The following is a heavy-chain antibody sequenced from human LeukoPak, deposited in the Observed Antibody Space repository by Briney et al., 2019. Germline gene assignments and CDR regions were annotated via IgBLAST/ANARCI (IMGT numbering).Heavy chain of an antibody. V-gene: IGHV1-69*13. CDR2: IIPIFGTA. Sequence: SVKVSCKTSGYTFTNYAISWVRQAPGQGLEWMGGIIPIFGTANYAQKFQGRVTITADESTSTAYMELSSLRSEDTAVYYCARGNSSSWEFDYWGQGTLVTVSS. J-gene: IGHJ4*02. D-gene: IGHD6-13*01. CDR3: ARGNSSSWEFDY. CDR1: GYTFTNYA.